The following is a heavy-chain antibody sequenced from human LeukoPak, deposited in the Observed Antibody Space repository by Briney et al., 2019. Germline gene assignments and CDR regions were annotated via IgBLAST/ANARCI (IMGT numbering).Heavy chain of an antibody. Sequence: SETLSLTCAVSGGFISSGGYSWSWIRQPPGKGLEWIGYIYHTGGTYYNPALNTRVTISVDTSKNQFSLKLSSVTAADTAVYYCATVAPRYQLLYRAHGNYGMDVWGQGTTVAVSS. D-gene: IGHD2-2*02. CDR3: ATVAPRYQLLYRAHGNYGMDV. CDR2: IYHTGGT. J-gene: IGHJ6*02. CDR1: GGFISSGGYS. V-gene: IGHV4-30-2*01.